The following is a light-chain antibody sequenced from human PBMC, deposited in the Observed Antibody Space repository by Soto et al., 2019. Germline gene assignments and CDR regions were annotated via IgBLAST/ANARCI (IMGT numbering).Light chain of an antibody. V-gene: IGLV2-14*01. CDR2: DVS. CDR1: SSDVGGYKY. Sequence: LTQPASVSGSPGQSIAISCTGTSSDVGGYKYVSWYQQYPGKAPKLMIYDVSNRPSGVSDRFSGSKSGNTASLTISGLQSEDEADYYCSSYTSSSSYVFGTGTKVTVL. J-gene: IGLJ1*01. CDR3: SSYTSSSSYV.